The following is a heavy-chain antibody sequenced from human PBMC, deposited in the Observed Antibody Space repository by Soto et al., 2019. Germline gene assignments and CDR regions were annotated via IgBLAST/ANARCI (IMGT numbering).Heavy chain of an antibody. D-gene: IGHD2-2*02. Sequence: PSETLSLTCTVSSGSISSYYWSWIRQPPRKGLEWIGYISYVGSTYYNPSLKNRVTISVDTSKDQFSLTVTSVTAADTAVYFCARWIGGYCSSPVCYIFDNWGQGTLVTVSS. CDR2: ISYVGST. CDR1: SGSISSYY. CDR3: ARWIGGYCSSPVCYIFDN. J-gene: IGHJ4*02. V-gene: IGHV4-59*01.